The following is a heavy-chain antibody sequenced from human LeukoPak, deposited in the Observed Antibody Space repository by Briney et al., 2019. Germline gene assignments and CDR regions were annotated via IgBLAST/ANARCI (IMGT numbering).Heavy chain of an antibody. CDR3: ARTVSRSFDI. Sequence: SETLSLTCTVSGGSISSYYWSWIRQPPGTALEWIGYIYYSGSTNYNPSLKSRVTISVDTSKNQFSLKLSSVTAADTAVYYCARTVSRSFDIWGQGTMVTVSS. V-gene: IGHV4-59*01. CDR2: IYYSGST. D-gene: IGHD1-14*01. J-gene: IGHJ3*02. CDR1: GGSISSYY.